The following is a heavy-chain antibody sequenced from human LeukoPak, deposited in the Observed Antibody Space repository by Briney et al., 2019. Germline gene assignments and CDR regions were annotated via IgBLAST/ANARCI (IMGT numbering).Heavy chain of an antibody. CDR2: IYYSGST. J-gene: IGHJ6*02. Sequence: SETLSLTCTVSGGSISSYYWSWIRQPPGKGQEWIGYIYYSGSTNYNPSLKSRVTISVDTSKNQFSLKLSSVTAADTAVYYCARGGGDKWLLLPDYYYYGMDVWGQGTTVTVSS. CDR1: GGSISSYY. D-gene: IGHD3-22*01. CDR3: ARGGGDKWLLLPDYYYYGMDV. V-gene: IGHV4-59*01.